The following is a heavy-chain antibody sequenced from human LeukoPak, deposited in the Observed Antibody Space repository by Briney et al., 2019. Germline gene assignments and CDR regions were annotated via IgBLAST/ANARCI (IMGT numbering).Heavy chain of an antibody. CDR3: ARDLRYFSL. CDR2: IYHSGST. V-gene: IGHV4-59*12. Sequence: SETLSLTCTVSGGSISSYYWSWIRQPPGKGLEWIGSIYHSGSTYYNPSLKGRVTISRDTSKNQFSLKLSSVTAADTAVYYCARDLRYFSLWGQGTLVTVSS. CDR1: GGSISSYY. D-gene: IGHD3-9*01. J-gene: IGHJ4*02.